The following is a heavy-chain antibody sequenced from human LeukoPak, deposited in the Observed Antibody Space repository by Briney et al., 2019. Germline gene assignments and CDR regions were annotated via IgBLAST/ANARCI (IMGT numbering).Heavy chain of an antibody. D-gene: IGHD5-18*01. CDR3: AMEGRWGYSYGWMDV. J-gene: IGHJ6*04. V-gene: IGHV3-48*01. Sequence: GGSLRPSCAASGFTFSIYTMNGVRQAPGKGLEGVSYISSRSSSIYYADSVKCRFTISRDNSKNTLYMQMNSLRAEDTAVYYCAMEGRWGYSYGWMDVWGKGTTVTISS. CDR1: GFTFSIYT. CDR2: ISSRSSSI.